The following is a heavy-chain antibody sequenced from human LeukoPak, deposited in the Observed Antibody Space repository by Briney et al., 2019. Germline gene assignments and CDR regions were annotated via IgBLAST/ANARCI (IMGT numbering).Heavy chain of an antibody. D-gene: IGHD3-10*02. CDR3: GREGQQPRGVRWFDP. CDR2: INSDGSST. J-gene: IGHJ5*02. CDR1: GFTLNSYW. Sequence: GGSLRLSCAASGFTLNSYWMLWVRQAPGKGLVWVSRINSDGSSTSYADSVKGRFTISRDNDKNTLYLQMNSLRAEDTAVYYCGREGQQPRGVRWFDPWGQGTLVTVSS. V-gene: IGHV3-74*01.